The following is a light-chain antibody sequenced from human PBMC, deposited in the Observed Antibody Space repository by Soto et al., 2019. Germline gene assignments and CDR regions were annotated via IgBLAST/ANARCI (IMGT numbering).Light chain of an antibody. CDR2: GAS. V-gene: IGKV3-15*01. CDR3: QQYNNPT. Sequence: EIVLTQSPGTLSLSPGERATLFCRASQSVASRNLAWYQQKPGQAPRLLIYGASTRATGIPARFSGGGSDTEFTLTISSLQSEDFAVYYCQQYNNPTFGQGTKVDI. J-gene: IGKJ1*01. CDR1: QSVASRN.